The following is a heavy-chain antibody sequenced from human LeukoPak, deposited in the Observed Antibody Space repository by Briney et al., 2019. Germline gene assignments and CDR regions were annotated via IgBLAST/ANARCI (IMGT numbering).Heavy chain of an antibody. V-gene: IGHV3-21*01. CDR2: ISSSSSYI. J-gene: IGHJ4*02. CDR1: GFTFSSYS. Sequence: GGSLRLSCAASGFTFSSYSMTWVRQAPGKGLDWVSSISSSSSYIYYADSVKGRFTISRDNAKNSLYLQMNSLRAEDTAVYYCARSVPAVTNFDFDYWGQGTLVTVSS. D-gene: IGHD2-2*01. CDR3: ARSVPAVTNFDFDY.